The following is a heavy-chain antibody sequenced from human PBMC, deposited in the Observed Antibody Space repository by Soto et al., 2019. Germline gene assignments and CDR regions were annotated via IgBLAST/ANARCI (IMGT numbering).Heavy chain of an antibody. CDR2: ISYDGSNK. CDR1: GFTFSSYG. CDR3: AEDLSEESLLYGMDV. D-gene: IGHD3-3*01. V-gene: IGHV3-30*18. Sequence: GGSLRLSCAASGFTFSSYGMHWVRQAPGKGLEWVAVISYDGSNKYYADSVKGRFTISRDNSKNTLYLQMNSLRAEDTAVYYWAEDLSEESLLYGMDVWGQGTTVTVSS. J-gene: IGHJ6*02.